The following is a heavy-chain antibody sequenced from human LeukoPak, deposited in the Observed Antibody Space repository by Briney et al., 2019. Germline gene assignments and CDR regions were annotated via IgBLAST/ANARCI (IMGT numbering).Heavy chain of an antibody. CDR3: ARDAYYYGSGGYSDY. CDR1: GYTFTGYY. J-gene: IGHJ4*02. Sequence: SVKVSCKASGYTFTGYYMHWVRQAPGQGLEWMGRIIPILGIANYAQKFQGRVTITADKSTSTAYMELSSLRSEDTAVYYCARDAYYYGSGGYSDYWGQGTLVTVSS. V-gene: IGHV1-69*10. D-gene: IGHD3-10*01. CDR2: IIPILGIA.